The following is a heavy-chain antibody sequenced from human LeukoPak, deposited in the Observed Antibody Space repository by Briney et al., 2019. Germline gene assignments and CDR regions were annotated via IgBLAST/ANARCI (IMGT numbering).Heavy chain of an antibody. V-gene: IGHV3-7*03. J-gene: IGHJ4*02. D-gene: IGHD6-19*01. CDR1: GLTFSSYW. CDR3: AGGPGWSSDY. CDR2: IEQDGSEK. Sequence: PGGSLRLSCATSGLTFSSYWMNWVRQAPGKGLGWVANIEQDGSEKNYVASVKGRFTISRDNAKNSLYLQMSSLRAEDTAVYYCAGGPGWSSDYWGLGTLVTVSS.